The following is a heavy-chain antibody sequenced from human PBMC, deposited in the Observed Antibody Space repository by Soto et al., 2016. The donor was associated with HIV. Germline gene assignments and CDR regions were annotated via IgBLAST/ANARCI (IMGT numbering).Heavy chain of an antibody. CDR3: AKGDYGDHHLDY. J-gene: IGHJ4*02. CDR2: ISWNSGSI. V-gene: IGHV3-9*02. Sequence: EVQLVESGGGLVQPGRSLRLSCAASGFTSDDYAMHWVRQAPGKGLEWVSGISWNSGSIGYADSVKGRFTISRDNAKNSLYLQMNSLRAEDMALYYCAKGDYGDHHLDYVGPGNPGPPSPQ. D-gene: IGHD4-17*01. CDR1: GFTSDDYA.